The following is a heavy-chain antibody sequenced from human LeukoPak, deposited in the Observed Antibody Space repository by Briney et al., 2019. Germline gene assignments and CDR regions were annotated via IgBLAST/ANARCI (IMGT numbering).Heavy chain of an antibody. CDR1: GYTFTGYY. Sequence: ASVKVSCKASGYTFTGYYMHWVRQAPGQGLEWMGWINPNSGGTNYAQKFQGRVTMTRDTSISTAYMELSRLRSDDTAVYYCASSGRTTVTGYYYMDVWGKGTTVTVSS. J-gene: IGHJ6*03. V-gene: IGHV1-2*02. CDR3: ASSGRTTVTGYYYMDV. D-gene: IGHD4-11*01. CDR2: INPNSGGT.